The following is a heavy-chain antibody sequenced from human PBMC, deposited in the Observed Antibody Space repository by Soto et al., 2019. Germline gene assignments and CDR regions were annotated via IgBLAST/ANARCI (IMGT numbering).Heavy chain of an antibody. D-gene: IGHD3-10*01. CDR3: ARDTGEQQASGDNWFDP. Sequence: QVQLQESGPGLVKPSQTLSLTCTVSGGSISSGGYYWSWIRQHPGKGLEWIGYIYYSGSTYYNPALKSRVPISVDTSKNQFSLKLSSVTAADTAVYYCARDTGEQQASGDNWFDPWGQGTLVTVSS. CDR2: IYYSGST. V-gene: IGHV4-31*03. CDR1: GGSISSGGYY. J-gene: IGHJ5*02.